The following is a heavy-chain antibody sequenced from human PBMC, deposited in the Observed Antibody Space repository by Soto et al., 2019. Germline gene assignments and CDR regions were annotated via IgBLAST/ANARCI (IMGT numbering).Heavy chain of an antibody. CDR2: IIPMFGTA. Sequence: QVQLVQSGAEVRKPGSSVKVSCKASGGTFSRHAISWVRQAPGQGLEWMGGIIPMFGTANHAQKFQGRVTIIADESTSTASMELSSLRSEDTAIYYCARGWGYDSSDYYYAYWGQGTVVIVSS. CDR3: ARGWGYDSSDYYYAY. J-gene: IGHJ4*02. V-gene: IGHV1-69*01. CDR1: GGTFSRHA. D-gene: IGHD3-22*01.